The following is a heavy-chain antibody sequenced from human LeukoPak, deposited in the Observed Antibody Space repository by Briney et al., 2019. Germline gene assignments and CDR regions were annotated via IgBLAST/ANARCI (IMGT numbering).Heavy chain of an antibody. CDR1: GGSISSYY. CDR2: VSNSGST. V-gene: IGHV4-59*01. J-gene: IGHJ4*02. CDR3: ALAARRSASFDY. Sequence: PSETLSLTCTVSGGSISSYYWSWVRQPPGRGLEWIGYVSNSGSTNYNPSLKSRVTISVDTSKNQFSLKLNSLTPADTAVYYCALAARRSASFDYWGQGTLVTVSS. D-gene: IGHD6-6*01.